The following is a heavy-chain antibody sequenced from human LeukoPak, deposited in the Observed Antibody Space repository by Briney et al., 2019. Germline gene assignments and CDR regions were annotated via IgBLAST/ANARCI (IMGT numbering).Heavy chain of an antibody. Sequence: PGGSLRLSCAASGFTFSSYAMSWVRQAPGKGLEWVSAISGSGGSTYYADSVKGRFTISRDNSKNTLYLQMKSLRAEDTAVYYCAKTPASWQLEYYFDYWGQGTLVTVSS. CDR1: GFTFSSYA. V-gene: IGHV3-23*01. CDR2: ISGSGGST. J-gene: IGHJ4*02. D-gene: IGHD6-6*01. CDR3: AKTPASWQLEYYFDY.